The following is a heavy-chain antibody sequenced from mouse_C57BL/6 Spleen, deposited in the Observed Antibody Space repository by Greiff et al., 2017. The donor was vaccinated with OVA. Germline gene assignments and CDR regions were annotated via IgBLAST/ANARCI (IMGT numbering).Heavy chain of an antibody. Sequence: DVQLQESGPGMVKPSQSLSLTCTVTGYSITSGYDWHWIRHFPGNKLEWMGYISYSGSTNYNPSLKSRISITHDTSKNHFFLKLNSVTTEDTATYYCARENGYDDWYFDVWGTGTTVTVSS. J-gene: IGHJ1*03. V-gene: IGHV3-1*01. CDR1: GYSITSGYD. CDR3: ARENGYDDWYFDV. D-gene: IGHD2-2*01. CDR2: ISYSGST.